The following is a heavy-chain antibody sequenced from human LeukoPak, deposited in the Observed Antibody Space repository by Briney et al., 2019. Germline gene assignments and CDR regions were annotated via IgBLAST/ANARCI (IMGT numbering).Heavy chain of an antibody. V-gene: IGHV1-2*02. CDR2: INPNSGGT. CDR3: ARDRIAAVNWFDP. J-gene: IGHJ5*02. D-gene: IGHD6-13*01. Sequence: ASVKVSCKASGYTFTSYDINWVRQATGQGLEWMGWINPNSGGTNYAQKFQGRVTMTRDTSISTAYMELSRLRSDDTAVYYCARDRIAAVNWFDPWGQGTLVTVSS. CDR1: GYTFTSYD.